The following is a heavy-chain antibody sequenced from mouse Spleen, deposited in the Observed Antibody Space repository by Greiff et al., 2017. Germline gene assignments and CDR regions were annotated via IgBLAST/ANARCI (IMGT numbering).Heavy chain of an antibody. CDR2: INPGNGGT. V-gene: IGHV1-53*01. J-gene: IGHJ3*01. CDR1: GYTFTSYG. Sequence: VQLQQSGTELVKPGASVKLSCKASGYTFTSYGMHWVKQRPGQGLEWIGNINPGNGGTNYNEKFKSKATLTVDKSSSTAYMQLSSLTSEDSAVYYCARGFNCYGGFAYWGQGTLVTVSA. D-gene: IGHD1-1*01. CDR3: ARGFNCYGGFAY.